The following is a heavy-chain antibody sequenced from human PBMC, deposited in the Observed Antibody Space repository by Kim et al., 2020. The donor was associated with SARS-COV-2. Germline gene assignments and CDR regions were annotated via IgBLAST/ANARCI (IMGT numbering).Heavy chain of an antibody. CDR2: VKEDGSDK. J-gene: IGHJ4*02. CDR3: ARGNLPTDYYFDY. D-gene: IGHD2-2*01. CDR1: GFTFRSYW. V-gene: IGHV3-7*01. Sequence: GGSLRLSCAASGFTFRSYWMSWVRQAPGKGLEWVASVKEDGSDKYYVDSVRGRFTISRDNAKDSLDLQMNSLRAEDTAVYYCARGNLPTDYYFDYWGQGT.